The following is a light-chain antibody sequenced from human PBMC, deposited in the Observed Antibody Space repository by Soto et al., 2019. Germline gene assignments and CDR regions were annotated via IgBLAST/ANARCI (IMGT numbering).Light chain of an antibody. CDR1: QSISSY. J-gene: IGKJ1*01. CDR3: QQSYSIPRT. V-gene: IGKV1-39*01. CDR2: AAF. Sequence: DIQMTQSPSSLSAFVGDRVTITCRASQSISSYLNWYQQKPGKAPKLLIYAAFSLQSGVPSRFSGGGSGTDFTLTISSLQPEDFATYYCQQSYSIPRTFGPGIKVEMK.